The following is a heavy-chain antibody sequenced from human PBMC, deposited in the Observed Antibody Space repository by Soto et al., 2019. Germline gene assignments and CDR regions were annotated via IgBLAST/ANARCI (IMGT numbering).Heavy chain of an antibody. Sequence: QVQLQESGPGLVKPSQTLSLTCTVSGGSISSGGYYWSWIRQHPGKGLEWIGYIYYSGSAYYNPSLKSRVTIPVDTSKNQFSLKLSSVTAADTAVYYCASSQYCSGGSCYFVRHWGQGTLVTVSS. CDR1: GGSISSGGYY. J-gene: IGHJ1*01. V-gene: IGHV4-31*03. D-gene: IGHD2-15*01. CDR3: ASSQYCSGGSCYFVRH. CDR2: IYYSGSA.